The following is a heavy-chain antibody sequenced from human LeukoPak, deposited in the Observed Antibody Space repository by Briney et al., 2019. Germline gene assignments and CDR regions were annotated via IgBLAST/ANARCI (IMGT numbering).Heavy chain of an antibody. J-gene: IGHJ4*02. CDR1: GFTFSNAW. D-gene: IGHD6-13*01. CDR3: AKDFIYGYSSSWYADY. CDR2: ISGRGGST. Sequence: GGSLRLSCAASGFTFSNAWMSWVRQAPGKGLEWVSAISGRGGSTYYADSVKGRFTISRDNSKNTLYLQMNSLRAEDTAVYYCAKDFIYGYSSSWYADYWGQGTLVTVSS. V-gene: IGHV3-23*01.